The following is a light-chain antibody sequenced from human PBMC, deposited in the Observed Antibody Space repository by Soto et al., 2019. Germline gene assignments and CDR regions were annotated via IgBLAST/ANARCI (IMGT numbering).Light chain of an antibody. V-gene: IGKV3-15*01. Sequence: EIVMTQSPATLSVSPGGRATLSCRASQSISDTLAWYQQKPGQAPRLLIHGASTRAPGFPARFSGSGSGTDFTLTISSLQSEDFAVYYCQHRSNWPPMYTFGQGTKLEIK. CDR3: QHRSNWPPMYT. CDR2: GAS. J-gene: IGKJ2*01. CDR1: QSISDT.